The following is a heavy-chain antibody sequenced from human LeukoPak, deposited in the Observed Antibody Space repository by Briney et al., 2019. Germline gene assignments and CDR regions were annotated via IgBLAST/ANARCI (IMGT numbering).Heavy chain of an antibody. CDR2: IYHSGST. D-gene: IGHD3-3*01. V-gene: IGHV4-38-2*01. J-gene: IGHJ4*02. CDR1: GYSISSGYY. CDR3: ATYDFWSGYFVY. Sequence: SETLSLTCAVSGYSISSGYYWGWIRQPPGKGLEWIGSIYHSGSTYYNPSLKSRVTISVDTSKNQFSLKLSSVTAADTAVYYCATYDFWSGYFVYWGQGTLVTVSS.